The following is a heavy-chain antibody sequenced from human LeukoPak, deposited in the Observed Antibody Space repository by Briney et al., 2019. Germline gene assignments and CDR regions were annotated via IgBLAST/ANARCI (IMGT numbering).Heavy chain of an antibody. D-gene: IGHD3-10*01. Sequence: SETLSLTCAVYGGSFSGYYWSWIRQPPGKGLEWIGEINHSGSTNYNPSLKSRVTISVDTSKNQFSLKLSSVTAADTAVYYCARRGYYYGHLGAFDIWGQGTMVTVSS. CDR1: GGSFSGYY. J-gene: IGHJ3*02. CDR2: INHSGST. V-gene: IGHV4-34*01. CDR3: ARRGYYYGHLGAFDI.